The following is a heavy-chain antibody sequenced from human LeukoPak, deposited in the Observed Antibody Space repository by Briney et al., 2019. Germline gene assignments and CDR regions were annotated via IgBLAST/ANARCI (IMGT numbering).Heavy chain of an antibody. Sequence: AGGSLRLSCAASGFTFSSYGMHWVRQAPGKGLEWVAFIRYDGSNKYYADSVKGRFTISRDNSKNTLYLQMNSLRAEDTAVYYCAKELASMVRGGTVTYLDYWGQGTLVTVSS. J-gene: IGHJ4*02. V-gene: IGHV3-30*02. D-gene: IGHD3-10*01. CDR3: AKELASMVRGGTVTYLDY. CDR2: IRYDGSNK. CDR1: GFTFSSYG.